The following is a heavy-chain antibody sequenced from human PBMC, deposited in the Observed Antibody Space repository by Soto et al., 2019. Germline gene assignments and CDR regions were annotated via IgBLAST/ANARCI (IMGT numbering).Heavy chain of an antibody. CDR3: ARDHQPSPRHIVNDY. J-gene: IGHJ4*02. CDR2: ISSSSSYI. V-gene: IGHV3-21*01. CDR1: GFTFSSYS. D-gene: IGHD5-12*01. Sequence: PGGSLRLSCAASGFTFSSYSMNWVRQAPGKGLEWVSSISSSSSYIYYADSVKGRFTISRDNAKNSLYLQMNSLRAEDTAVYYCARDHQPSPRHIVNDYWGQGTLVTVSS.